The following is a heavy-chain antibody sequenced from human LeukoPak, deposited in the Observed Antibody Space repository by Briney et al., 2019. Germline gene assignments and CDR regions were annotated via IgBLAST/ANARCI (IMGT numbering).Heavy chain of an antibody. Sequence: PGGSLRLSCAASGFTFSSYAMSWVRQAPGKGLEWVSAISGSGGSTYYADSVKGRFTISRDNSKNTLYLQMNSLRAEDTAVYYCAKVPNDIIAARPFDYWGQGTLVTVSS. V-gene: IGHV3-23*01. D-gene: IGHD6-6*01. CDR3: AKVPNDIIAARPFDY. CDR2: ISGSGGST. J-gene: IGHJ4*02. CDR1: GFTFSSYA.